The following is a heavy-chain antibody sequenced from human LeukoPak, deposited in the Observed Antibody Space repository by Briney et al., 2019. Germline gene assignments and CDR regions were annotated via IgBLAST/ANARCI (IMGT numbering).Heavy chain of an antibody. V-gene: IGHV1-8*01. J-gene: IGHJ5*02. Sequence: ASVKVSCKASGYTFTSYDINWVRQATGQGLEWMGWMNPNSGNTGYAQKFQGRVTMTRNTSISTAYMELSSLRSEDTAVYYCASSPGYYGSGSYLPPNWFDPWGQGTLVTVSS. CDR1: GYTFTSYD. D-gene: IGHD3-10*01. CDR3: ASSPGYYGSGSYLPPNWFDP. CDR2: MNPNSGNT.